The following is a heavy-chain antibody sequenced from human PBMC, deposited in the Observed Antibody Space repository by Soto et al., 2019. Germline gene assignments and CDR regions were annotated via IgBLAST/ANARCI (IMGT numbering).Heavy chain of an antibody. CDR2: IYTSGST. J-gene: IGHJ6*02. D-gene: IGHD3-9*01. CDR1: GGSISSYY. CDR3: ARAPAYYDILTGYYLSYGMDV. V-gene: IGHV4-4*07. Sequence: QVQLQESGPGLVKPSETLSLTCTVSGGSISSYYWSWIRQPAGKGLEWIGRIYTSGSTNYNPSLKSRVTMSVDTSKNQFSLKLSSVTAADTAVYYCARAPAYYDILTGYYLSYGMDVWGQGTTVTVSS.